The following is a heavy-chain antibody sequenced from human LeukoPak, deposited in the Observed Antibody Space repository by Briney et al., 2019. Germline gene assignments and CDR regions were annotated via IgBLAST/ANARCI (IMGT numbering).Heavy chain of an antibody. Sequence: SETLSLTRAVYGGSFSGYYWSWIRQPPGKGLEWIGEINHSGSTNYNPSLESRVTISVDTSKNQFSLKLSSVTAADTAVYYCARDVRTVPYYYYGMDVWGQGTTVTVSS. CDR2: INHSGST. CDR3: ARDVRTVPYYYYGMDV. CDR1: GGSFSGYY. V-gene: IGHV4-34*01. D-gene: IGHD4-17*01. J-gene: IGHJ6*02.